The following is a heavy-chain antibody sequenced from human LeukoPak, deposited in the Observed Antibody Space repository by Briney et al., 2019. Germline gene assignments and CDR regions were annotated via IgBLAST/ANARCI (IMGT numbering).Heavy chain of an antibody. CDR1: GYTFTSYG. V-gene: IGHV1-18*04. CDR3: ASAPYDILTGYNYGMDV. Sequence: ASVKVSCKASGYTFTSYGISWVRQAPGQGLEWMGWISAYNGNTNYAQKLQGRVTMTTDTSTSTAYMELRSLRSDDTAGYYCASAPYDILTGYNYGMDVWGKGTTVTVSS. J-gene: IGHJ6*04. D-gene: IGHD3-9*01. CDR2: ISAYNGNT.